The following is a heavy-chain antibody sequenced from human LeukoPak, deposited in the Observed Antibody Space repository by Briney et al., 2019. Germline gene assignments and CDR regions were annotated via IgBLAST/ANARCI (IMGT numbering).Heavy chain of an antibody. CDR2: ISSSSSYT. CDR3: AREDGLWLQDNLYYYYYGMDV. J-gene: IGHJ6*02. Sequence: GGSLRLSCAASGFTFSDYYMSWIRQAPGKGLEWVSYISSSSSYTNYADSVKGRFTISRDNAKNSLYLQMNGLRAEDTAVYYCAREDGLWLQDNLYYYYYGMDVWGQGTTVTVSS. CDR1: GFTFSDYY. V-gene: IGHV3-11*05. D-gene: IGHD5-24*01.